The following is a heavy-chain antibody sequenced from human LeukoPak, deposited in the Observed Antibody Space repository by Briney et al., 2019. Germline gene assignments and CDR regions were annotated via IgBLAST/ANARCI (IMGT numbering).Heavy chain of an antibody. CDR2: ISAYNGNT. Sequence: ASVKVSCKSSGYTFSRYGITWVRQAPGQGLGWMGCISAYNGNTDYAQNVQRSLNMTTDTSTNTTYIELQSLRCDDTAVYYCARISILVVALLDYWSQGTLVTVPS. J-gene: IGHJ4*02. D-gene: IGHD2-15*01. CDR3: ARISILVVALLDY. CDR1: GYTFSRYG. V-gene: IGHV1-18*01.